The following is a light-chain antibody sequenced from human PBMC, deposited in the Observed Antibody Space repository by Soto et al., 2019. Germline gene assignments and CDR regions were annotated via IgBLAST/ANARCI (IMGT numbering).Light chain of an antibody. CDR1: NSNIGSNT. V-gene: IGLV1-44*01. CDR3: AAWDDSLNGRV. CDR2: YDN. J-gene: IGLJ1*01. Sequence: QAVVTQPPSASGNPGQRVTISCSGSNSNIGSNTVNWYQQLPGTAPKLLIYYDNLRPSGVPDRISGSKSGTSASLAISGLQSDDEADYYCAAWDDSLNGRVFGTGTKVTVL.